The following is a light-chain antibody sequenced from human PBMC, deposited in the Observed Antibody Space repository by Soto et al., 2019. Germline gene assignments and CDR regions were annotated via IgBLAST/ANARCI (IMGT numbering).Light chain of an antibody. J-gene: IGLJ1*01. CDR2: EVT. CDR1: SSDVGGYDY. Sequence: QSVLTQPPSASGSPGQSVTISCTGTSSDVGGYDYVSWYQQHPGKAPKLMIYEVTIRPSGVSDRFSGSKSGNTASLTVSGLQAEDEADYYCSSYTGSNTAYVFGTGTKLTVL. CDR3: SSYTGSNTAYV. V-gene: IGLV2-8*01.